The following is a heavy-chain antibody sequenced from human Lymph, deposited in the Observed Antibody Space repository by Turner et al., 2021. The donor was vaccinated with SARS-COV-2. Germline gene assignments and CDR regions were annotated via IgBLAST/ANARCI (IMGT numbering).Heavy chain of an antibody. CDR1: GFTFEGYA. CDR2: ISGDGGGT. CDR3: AKDPGYCSGGSCYSRTYFDF. D-gene: IGHD2-15*01. J-gene: IGHJ4*02. Sequence: EVQLVESGGGVVQPGGSLRLSCAASGFTFEGYAMHWVRQAPGKGLEWVSLISGDGGGTYYADSVKGRFTISRDNSKNSLSLQMNSLRAEDTALYYCAKDPGYCSGGSCYSRTYFDFWGQGTLVTVSA. V-gene: IGHV3-43*02.